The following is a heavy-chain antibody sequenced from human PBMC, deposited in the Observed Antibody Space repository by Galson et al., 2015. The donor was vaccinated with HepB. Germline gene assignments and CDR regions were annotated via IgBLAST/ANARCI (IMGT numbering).Heavy chain of an antibody. CDR3: ARGVGKSWSFDY. J-gene: IGHJ4*02. V-gene: IGHV3-53*01. CDR2: IYVDGSA. CDR1: GFTVSSSY. Sequence: SLRLSCAVSGFTVSSSYMGWVRQAPGKGLEWVSVIYVDGSAFYAGSVEGRFNIFRDNSKNTLHLQMNSLRAEDTAVCYCARGVGKSWSFDYWGQGTLVTVSS. D-gene: IGHD6-13*01.